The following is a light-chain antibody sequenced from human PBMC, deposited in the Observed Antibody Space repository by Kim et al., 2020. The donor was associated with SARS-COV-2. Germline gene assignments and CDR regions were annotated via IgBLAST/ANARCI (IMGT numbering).Light chain of an antibody. CDR1: QLGYKY. V-gene: IGLV3-1*01. CDR2: QDT. J-gene: IGLJ2*01. CDR3: QTWDSTTVF. Sequence: VSPGQTASITCSGNQLGYKYACWYQQKPAQSPVLVIYQDTKRPSGIPVRFSGSNSGNTATLTISGTQAMDEADYYCQTWDSTTVFFGGGTKLTVL.